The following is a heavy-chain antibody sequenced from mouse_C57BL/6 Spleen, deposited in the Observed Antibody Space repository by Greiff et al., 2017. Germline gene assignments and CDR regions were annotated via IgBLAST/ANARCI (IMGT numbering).Heavy chain of an antibody. CDR2: IWSGGST. Sequence: VQLQQSGPGLVQPSQSLSITCTVSGFSLTSYGVHWVRQSPGKGLEWLGVIWSGGSTDYNAAFISRLSISKDNSKSQVFFKMNSLQADDTAIYYCARGPYDGSLYFDYWGQGTTLTVSS. CDR1: GFSLTSYG. J-gene: IGHJ2*01. D-gene: IGHD1-1*01. CDR3: ARGPYDGSLYFDY. V-gene: IGHV2-2*01.